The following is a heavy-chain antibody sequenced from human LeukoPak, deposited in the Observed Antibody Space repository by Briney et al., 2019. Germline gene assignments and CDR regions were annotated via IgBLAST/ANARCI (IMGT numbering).Heavy chain of an antibody. CDR3: SRGFYDFWSGYPVDY. V-gene: IGHV3-48*01. J-gene: IGHJ4*02. CDR2: ISSSSSTI. D-gene: IGHD3-3*01. Sequence: GGSLRLSCAASGFTFSSYSMNWVRQAPGQGLEWVSYISSSSSTIYYADSVKGRFTISRDNAKNSLYLQMNSLRAEDTAVYYCSRGFYDFWSGYPVDYWGQGTLVTVSS. CDR1: GFTFSSYS.